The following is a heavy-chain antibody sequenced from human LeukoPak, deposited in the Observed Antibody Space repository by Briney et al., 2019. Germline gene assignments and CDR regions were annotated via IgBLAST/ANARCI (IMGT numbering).Heavy chain of an antibody. CDR1: GYTFTVYY. Sequence: ASVTVSCTASGYTFTVYYMHWVRQAPGQGLEWMGWINPNSGGTNYAQKFQGRVTMTRDTSISTAYMELSRLRSDDTAVYYCARDRGYDSSGYYLFDYWGQGTLVTVSS. D-gene: IGHD3-22*01. CDR3: ARDRGYDSSGYYLFDY. CDR2: INPNSGGT. V-gene: IGHV1-2*02. J-gene: IGHJ4*02.